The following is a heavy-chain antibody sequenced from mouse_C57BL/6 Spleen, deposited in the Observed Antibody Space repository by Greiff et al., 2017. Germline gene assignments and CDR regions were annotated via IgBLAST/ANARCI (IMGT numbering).Heavy chain of an antibody. CDR1: GFNIKDDY. Sequence: EVKLQESGAELVRPGASVKLSCTASGFNIKDDYMHWVKQMPEQGLEWIGWIDPENGDTEYASKFQGKATITADTSSNTAYLQLSSLTSEDTAVYYCTPNGEGYWGQGTTLTVSS. CDR3: TPNGEGY. CDR2: IDPENGDT. V-gene: IGHV14-4*01. J-gene: IGHJ2*01.